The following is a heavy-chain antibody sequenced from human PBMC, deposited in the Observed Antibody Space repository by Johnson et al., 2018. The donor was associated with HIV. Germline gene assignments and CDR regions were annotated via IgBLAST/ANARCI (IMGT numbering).Heavy chain of an antibody. D-gene: IGHD3-16*01. CDR3: VRGGGLGAFDI. CDR1: GFTLSRYA. J-gene: IGHJ3*02. V-gene: IGHV3-30*04. Sequence: QVQLVESGGGVVQPGRSLRLSCAAPGFTLSRYAMHWVRQAPGKGLEWLAVISSDESKKYYADSVKGRLTISRDNSKNTLYLQMNSLRTEDTAVYYCVRGGGLGAFDIWGQGTMVTVSS. CDR2: ISSDESKK.